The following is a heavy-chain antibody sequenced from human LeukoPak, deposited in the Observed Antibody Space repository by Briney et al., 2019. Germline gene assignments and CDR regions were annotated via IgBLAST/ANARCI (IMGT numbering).Heavy chain of an antibody. CDR2: IWYDGSNK. CDR3: AKALVDGSGSYYNDY. Sequence: PGRSLRLSCAASGFTFSSYGMHWVRQAPGKGLEWVAVIWYDGSNKYYADSVKGRFTISRDNSKNTLYLQMNGLRAEDTAVYYCAKALVDGSGSYYNDYWGQGTLVTVSS. CDR1: GFTFSSYG. J-gene: IGHJ4*02. D-gene: IGHD3-10*01. V-gene: IGHV3-33*06.